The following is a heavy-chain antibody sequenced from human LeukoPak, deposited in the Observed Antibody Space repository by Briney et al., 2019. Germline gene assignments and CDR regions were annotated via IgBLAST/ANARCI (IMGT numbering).Heavy chain of an antibody. CDR1: GGTFSSYA. CDR3: ARASSGWYTGEVELFDY. J-gene: IGHJ4*02. D-gene: IGHD6-19*01. CDR2: IIPIFGTA. V-gene: IGHV1-69*06. Sequence: ASVKVSCKASGGTFSSYAISWVRQAPGQGLEWMGGIIPIFGTANYAQKFQGRVTITADKSTSTAYMELSSLRSEDTAVYYCARASSGWYTGEVELFDYWGQGTLVTVSS.